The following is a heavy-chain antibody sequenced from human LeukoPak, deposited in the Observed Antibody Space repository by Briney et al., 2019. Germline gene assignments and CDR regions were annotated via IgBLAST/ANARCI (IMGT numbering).Heavy chain of an antibody. CDR3: ARARLWGDFDY. Sequence: ASVKVSCKASGYTFTSYGISWVRQAPGQGLEWMGWINPNSGGTNYAQKFQGWVTMTRDTSISTAYMELSRLRSDDTAVYYCARARLWGDFDYWGQGTLVTVSS. CDR1: GYTFTSYG. J-gene: IGHJ4*02. V-gene: IGHV1-2*04. D-gene: IGHD3-16*01. CDR2: INPNSGGT.